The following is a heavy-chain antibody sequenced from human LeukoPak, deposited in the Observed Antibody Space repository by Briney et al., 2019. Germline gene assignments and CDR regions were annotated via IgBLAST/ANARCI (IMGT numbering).Heavy chain of an antibody. D-gene: IGHD4-17*01. Sequence: GGSVRLSCAASGFTFSSYSMNWVRQAPGKGLEWVSYISSSSSTIYYADSVKGRFTISRDNAKNSLYLQMNSLRDEDTAVYYCARDPTEMTTVTIDYWGQGTLVTVSS. CDR2: ISSSSSTI. CDR3: ARDPTEMTTVTIDY. J-gene: IGHJ4*02. CDR1: GFTFSSYS. V-gene: IGHV3-48*02.